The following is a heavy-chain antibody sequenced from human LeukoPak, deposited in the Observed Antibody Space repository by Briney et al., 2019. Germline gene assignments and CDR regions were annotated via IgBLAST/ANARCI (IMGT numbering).Heavy chain of an antibody. J-gene: IGHJ4*02. V-gene: IGHV3-49*04. D-gene: IGHD2-21*02. CDR1: GFTFGDYA. Sequence: GGSLRLSCTASGFTFGDYAMSWVRQAPGKGLEWVGFIRSKAYGGTTEYAASVKGRFTISRDDSKSIAYLQMNSLKTEDTAVYYCTRDLAYCSGDCYSFDYWGQGTLVTVSS. CDR2: IRSKAYGGTT. CDR3: TRDLAYCSGDCYSFDY.